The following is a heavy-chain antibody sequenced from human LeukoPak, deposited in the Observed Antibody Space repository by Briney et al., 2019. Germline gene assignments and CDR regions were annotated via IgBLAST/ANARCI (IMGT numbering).Heavy chain of an antibody. V-gene: IGHV4-34*01. CDR3: ARGLTTVTYPYFDY. Sequence: SETLSLTCAVYGGSFSGYYWGWIRQPPGKGLEWIGEINHSGSTNYNPSLKSRVTISVDTSKNQFSLKLSSVTAADTAVYYCARGLTTVTYPYFDYWGQGTLVTVSS. J-gene: IGHJ4*02. CDR1: GGSFSGYY. D-gene: IGHD4-17*01. CDR2: INHSGST.